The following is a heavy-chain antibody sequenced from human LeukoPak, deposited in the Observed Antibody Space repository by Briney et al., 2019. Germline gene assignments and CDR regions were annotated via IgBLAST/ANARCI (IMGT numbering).Heavy chain of an antibody. D-gene: IGHD6-6*01. Sequence: GASVKVSCKVSGYTLTELSMHWVRQAPGKGLEWMGGFDPEDGETIYAQKFQGRVTMTEDTSTDTAYMELSSLRSEDTAVYYCATDIHEYSSSSLLDYWGQGTLVTVSS. CDR3: ATDIHEYSSSSLLDY. V-gene: IGHV1-24*01. J-gene: IGHJ4*02. CDR1: GYTLTELS. CDR2: FDPEDGET.